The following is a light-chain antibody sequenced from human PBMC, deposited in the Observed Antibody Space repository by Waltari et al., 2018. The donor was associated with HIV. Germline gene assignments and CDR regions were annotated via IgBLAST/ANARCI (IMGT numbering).Light chain of an antibody. J-gene: IGLJ3*02. V-gene: IGLV2-14*01. CDR1: SSGVGSVNY. CDR3: SSYTTSSTRV. CDR2: EVR. Sequence: SALTQPASVSGSPGQSITISCTGTSSGVGSVNYVYWYQQHPGKAPKVMIYEVRNRPAGVSNRFSGSKSGNTASLIISGLQAEDEADYYCSSYTTSSTRVFGGGTKLTVL.